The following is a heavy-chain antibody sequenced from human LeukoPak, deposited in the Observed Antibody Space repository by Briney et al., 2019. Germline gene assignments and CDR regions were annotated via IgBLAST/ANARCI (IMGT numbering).Heavy chain of an antibody. CDR1: GGSISSYY. V-gene: IGHV4-59*01. CDR2: IYYSGST. Sequence: PSETLSLTCTVSGGSISSYYWSWIRQPPGKGLEWIGYIYYSGSTNYNPSLKSRVTISVDTSKNQFSLKLSSVTAADTAVYYCARGRRGYSYDYYFDYWGQGTLVTVSS. J-gene: IGHJ4*02. D-gene: IGHD5-18*01. CDR3: ARGRRGYSYDYYFDY.